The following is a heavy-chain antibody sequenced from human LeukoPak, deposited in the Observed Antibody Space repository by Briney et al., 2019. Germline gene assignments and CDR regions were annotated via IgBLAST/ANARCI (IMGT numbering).Heavy chain of an antibody. Sequence: SETLSLTCAVYGGSFSGYYWSWIRQPPGKGLEWIGEINHSGSTNYNPSLKSRVTISVDTSKNQFSLKLSSVTAADTAVYYRARHLRRYRRYYFDYWGQGTLVTVSS. J-gene: IGHJ4*02. V-gene: IGHV4-34*01. CDR2: INHSGST. CDR3: ARHLRRYRRYYFDY. D-gene: IGHD3-9*01. CDR1: GGSFSGYY.